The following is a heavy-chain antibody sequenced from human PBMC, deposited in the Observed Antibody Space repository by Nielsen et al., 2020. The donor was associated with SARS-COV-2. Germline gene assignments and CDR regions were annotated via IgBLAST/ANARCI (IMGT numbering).Heavy chain of an antibody. CDR1: GGSISSGGYY. J-gene: IGHJ4*02. V-gene: IGHV4-31*03. D-gene: IGHD3-10*01. Sequence: SETLSLTCTVSGGSISSGGYYWSWIRQHPGKGLEWIGYIYYSGSTYYNPSLKSRVTISVDTSKNQFSLKLSSVTAADTAVYYCARGRMGTMVRGVNYFDYWGQGTLVTVSS. CDR3: ARGRMGTMVRGVNYFDY. CDR2: IYYSGST.